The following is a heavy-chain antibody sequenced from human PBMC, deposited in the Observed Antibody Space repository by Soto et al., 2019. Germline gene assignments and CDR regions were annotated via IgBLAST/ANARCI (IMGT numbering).Heavy chain of an antibody. J-gene: IGHJ3*02. CDR2: IKQDGSEK. D-gene: IGHD3-3*01. Sequence: GGSLRLSCAASGFTFSSYWMSWVRQAPGKGLEWVANIKQDGSEKYYVDSVKGRFTISRDNAKNALYLQMNSLRAEDTAVYYCARVHYYDFWSGFRVIGAFDIWGQGTMVTVSS. CDR3: ARVHYYDFWSGFRVIGAFDI. V-gene: IGHV3-7*01. CDR1: GFTFSSYW.